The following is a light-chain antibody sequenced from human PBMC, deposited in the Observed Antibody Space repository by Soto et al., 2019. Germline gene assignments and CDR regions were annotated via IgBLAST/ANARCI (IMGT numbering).Light chain of an antibody. CDR2: EVS. J-gene: IGLJ1*01. V-gene: IGLV2-14*01. Sequence: QSVLTQPASVSGSPGQSITISCTGTSSDVGGYNYVSWYQQHPGKAPKLMIYEVSNRPSGVSNRFSGSKSGNTASLTISGLQAEDEADYYCSSYTRSSTLVFGTATKVTV. CDR3: SSYTRSSTLV. CDR1: SSDVGGYNY.